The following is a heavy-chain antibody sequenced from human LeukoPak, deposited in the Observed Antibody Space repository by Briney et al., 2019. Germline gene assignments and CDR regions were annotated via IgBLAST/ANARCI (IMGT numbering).Heavy chain of an antibody. V-gene: IGHV1-69*05. CDR2: IIPIFGTA. J-gene: IGHJ4*02. CDR1: GGTFSSYA. Sequence: SVKVSCKASGGTFSSYAISWVRQAPGQGLEWMGGIIPIFGTANYAQKFQGRVTMTTDTSTSTAYTELRSLRSDDTAVYYCARLDLGYFFDYWGQGTLVTVSS. CDR3: ARLDLGYFFDY. D-gene: IGHD3/OR15-3a*01.